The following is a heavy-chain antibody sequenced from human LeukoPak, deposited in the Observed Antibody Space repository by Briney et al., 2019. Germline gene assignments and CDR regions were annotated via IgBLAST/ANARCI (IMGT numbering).Heavy chain of an antibody. D-gene: IGHD2-8*01. CDR3: GKDVSAGGMDV. CDR1: GFTFSSYA. Sequence: GGSLRPSCAASGFTFSSYAMSWVRQAPGKGLEWVSGISGSGDNTYYADSVKGRLTISRDNAKNSLYLQMNSLRPEDTALYYCGKDVSAGGMDVWGQGTTVTVSS. V-gene: IGHV3-23*01. J-gene: IGHJ6*02. CDR2: ISGSGDNT.